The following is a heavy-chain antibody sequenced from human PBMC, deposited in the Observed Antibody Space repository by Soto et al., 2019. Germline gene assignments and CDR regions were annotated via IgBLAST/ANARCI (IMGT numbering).Heavy chain of an antibody. CDR2: IIPIFGTA. V-gene: IGHV1-69*13. Sequence: GASVKVSCKASGYTFTSYAMHWVRQAPGQRLEWMGGIIPIFGTANYAQKFQGRVTITADESTSTAYMELSSLRSEDTAVYYCARGVRRDGYNLIGKFDYWGQGTVVTVSS. CDR1: GYTFTSYA. CDR3: ARGVRRDGYNLIGKFDY. J-gene: IGHJ4*02. D-gene: IGHD5-12*01.